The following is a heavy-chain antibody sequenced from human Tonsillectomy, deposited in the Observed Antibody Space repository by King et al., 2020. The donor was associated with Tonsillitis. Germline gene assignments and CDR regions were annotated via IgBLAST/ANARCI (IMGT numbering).Heavy chain of an antibody. D-gene: IGHD6-19*01. CDR1: GFTFSRYD. Sequence: VQLVESGGGVVKPGGSLRLSCAASGFTFSRYDMSWVRQAPGKGLEWVADISGSGGRKDYADSVKGRFTISRDNSKNTLYLQMNSLRAEDTAVYYCAKDWSIAVAGDWFDPWGQGTLVTVSS. J-gene: IGHJ5*02. V-gene: IGHV3-23*04. CDR3: AKDWSIAVAGDWFDP. CDR2: ISGSGGRK.